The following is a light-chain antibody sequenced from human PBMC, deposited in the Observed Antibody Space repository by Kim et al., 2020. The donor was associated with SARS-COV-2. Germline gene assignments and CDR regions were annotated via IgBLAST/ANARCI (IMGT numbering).Light chain of an antibody. J-gene: IGLJ2*01. V-gene: IGLV2-14*03. CDR3: SSYTTSTTLI. Sequence: GQSITSSCTGTSSDVASYNYVSWYQQHPGKAPKLMIYDVSNRPSGVSNRFSGSKSGKTASLTISGLQPEDEADYYCSSYTTSTTLIFGGGTQLTVL. CDR1: SSDVASYNY. CDR2: DVS.